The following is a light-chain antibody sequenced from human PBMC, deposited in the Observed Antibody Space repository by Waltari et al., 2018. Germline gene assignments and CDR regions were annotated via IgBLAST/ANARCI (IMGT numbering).Light chain of an antibody. J-gene: IGKJ2*03. CDR3: QKNNDWPYS. CDR2: YAS. Sequence: ETVMMQSPATLSLSPGERATLSCRASQSVGSTLAWYQQKPGQAPRLLIYYASSRATGIPDRFSGSGSGTEFTLTISSLDPEDVGVYYCQKNNDWPYSFGQGTKVEIK. V-gene: IGKV3D-15*01. CDR1: QSVGST.